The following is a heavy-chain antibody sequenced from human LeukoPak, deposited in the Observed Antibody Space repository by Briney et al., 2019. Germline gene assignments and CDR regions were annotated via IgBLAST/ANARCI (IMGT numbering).Heavy chain of an antibody. D-gene: IGHD2-2*01. Sequence: GASVKVSCKASGYTFTSYGISWLRQAPGQGLEWMGWISAYNGNTNYAQKLQGRVTMTTDTSTSTAYMELRSLRSDDTAVYYCARGLYCSSTSCLLDYWGQGTLVTVSS. J-gene: IGHJ4*02. CDR1: GYTFTSYG. V-gene: IGHV1-18*01. CDR3: ARGLYCSSTSCLLDY. CDR2: ISAYNGNT.